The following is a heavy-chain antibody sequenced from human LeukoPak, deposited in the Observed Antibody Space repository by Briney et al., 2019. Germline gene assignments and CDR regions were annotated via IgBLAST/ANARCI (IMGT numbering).Heavy chain of an antibody. D-gene: IGHD5-18*01. Sequence: SETLSLTCAVYGGSFSGYYWSWIRQPPGKGLEWIGEINHSGSTNYNPSLKSRVTISVDTSKNQFSLKLSSVTAADTAVYYCARDGLWIQNSFDIWGQGTMVTVSS. J-gene: IGHJ3*02. V-gene: IGHV4-34*01. CDR2: INHSGST. CDR1: GGSFSGYY. CDR3: ARDGLWIQNSFDI.